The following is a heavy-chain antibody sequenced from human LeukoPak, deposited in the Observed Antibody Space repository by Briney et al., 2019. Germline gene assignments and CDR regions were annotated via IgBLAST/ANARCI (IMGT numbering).Heavy chain of an antibody. D-gene: IGHD5-24*01. V-gene: IGHV3-43*01. J-gene: IGHJ4*02. CDR1: GFNFNAYT. CDR3: ANERDGHKDGLAH. CDR2: IRGAATT. Sequence: GGSLRLSCATSGFNFNAYTMHWVRQAPGKGLEWVSFIRGAATTNYADSVKGRFTVSSDNSKNSLYLQMNSLRPEDSGLYYCANERDGHKDGLAHWGRGTLVTVSS.